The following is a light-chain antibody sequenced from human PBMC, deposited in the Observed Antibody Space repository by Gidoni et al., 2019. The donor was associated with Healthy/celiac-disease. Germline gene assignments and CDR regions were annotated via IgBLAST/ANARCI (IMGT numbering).Light chain of an antibody. CDR2: DVS. Sequence: QSALTPPASVSVSPGPSITISCTGTSSDVGGYNYVSWYQQHPGKAPKLRIYDVSNRPSGVSNRFSGSKSGNTASLTISGLQAEDEADYYCRSYTSSSTWVFGGGTKLTVL. CDR1: SSDVGGYNY. CDR3: RSYTSSSTWV. J-gene: IGLJ3*02. V-gene: IGLV2-14*01.